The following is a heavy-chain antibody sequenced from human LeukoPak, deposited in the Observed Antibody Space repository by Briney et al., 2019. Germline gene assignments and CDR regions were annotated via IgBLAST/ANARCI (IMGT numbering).Heavy chain of an antibody. CDR2: INPSGGST. CDR3: ARDPPYYDFWSGPGYYFDY. CDR1: GYTFTSYY. V-gene: IGHV1-46*01. J-gene: IGHJ4*02. D-gene: IGHD3-3*01. Sequence: ASVKVSCKASGYTFTSYYMHWVRQAPGQGLEWMGIINPSGGSTSYAQKFQGRVTMTRDTSTSTVYMELSSLRSEDTAVYYCARDPPYYDFWSGPGYYFDYWGQGTLVTVPS.